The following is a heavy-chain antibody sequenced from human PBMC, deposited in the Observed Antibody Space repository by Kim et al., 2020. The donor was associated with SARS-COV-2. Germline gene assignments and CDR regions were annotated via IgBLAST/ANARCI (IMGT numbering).Heavy chain of an antibody. CDR3: ASPLLYCSGGSCYSILAVGN. J-gene: IGHJ4*02. CDR2: ISSSSSYI. D-gene: IGHD2-15*01. Sequence: GGSLRLSCAASGFTFSSYSMNWVRQAPGKGLEWVSSISSSSSYIYYADSVKGRFTISRDNAKNSLYLQMNSLGAEDTAVYYCASPLLYCSGGSCYSILAVGNWGQGTLVTVSS. CDR1: GFTFSSYS. V-gene: IGHV3-21*01.